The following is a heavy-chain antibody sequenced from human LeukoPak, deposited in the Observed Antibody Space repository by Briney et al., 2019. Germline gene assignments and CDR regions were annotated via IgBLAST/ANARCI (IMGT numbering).Heavy chain of an antibody. D-gene: IGHD6-13*01. Sequence: SETLSLTCIVSGGSISTYYWSWIRQPPGKGLEWIGYVYYTGSTDYNPSLKSRVTISVDTSKNQFSLKLSSVTAADTAVYYCARERRKRAAAGTGYFDYWGQGTLVTVSS. J-gene: IGHJ4*02. V-gene: IGHV4-59*01. CDR2: VYYTGST. CDR3: ARERRKRAAAGTGYFDY. CDR1: GGSISTYY.